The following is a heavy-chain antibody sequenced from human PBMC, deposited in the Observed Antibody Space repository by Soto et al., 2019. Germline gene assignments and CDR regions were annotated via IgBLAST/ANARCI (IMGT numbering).Heavy chain of an antibody. CDR3: ARDPSRRSPPDY. Sequence: QVQVVESGGGLVKPGGSVRLSCVAAGFDFSDYSMTWFRQAPGKAPEWVSSISSTSAYTKYADSVKARFTISRDNAKNSVYLQMDTLRGEDTAVYYCARDPSRRSPPDYWGQGTLVTVSS. CDR2: ISSTSAYT. J-gene: IGHJ4*02. V-gene: IGHV3-11*05. CDR1: GFDFSDYS.